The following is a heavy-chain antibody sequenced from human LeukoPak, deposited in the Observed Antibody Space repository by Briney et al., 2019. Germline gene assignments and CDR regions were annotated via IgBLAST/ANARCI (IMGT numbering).Heavy chain of an antibody. Sequence: GGSLRLSCSASGFTFGDHAMSWVRQAPGKGLEWVGFIRSKGYGGTTEYAASVEGRFSLSRDDSKSFVYLQMSSLKTEGTAVYYCTRVRSGNDFDYWGQGTLVTVSS. CDR3: TRVRSGNDFDY. V-gene: IGHV3-49*04. CDR1: GFTFGDHA. J-gene: IGHJ4*02. CDR2: IRSKGYGGTT. D-gene: IGHD3-10*01.